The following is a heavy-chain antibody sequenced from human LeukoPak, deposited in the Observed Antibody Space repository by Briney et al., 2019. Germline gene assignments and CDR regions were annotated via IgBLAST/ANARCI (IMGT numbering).Heavy chain of an antibody. J-gene: IGHJ4*02. V-gene: IGHV1-2*06. D-gene: IGHD5-12*01. Sequence: ASVKVSCKPSGYRFTDFYIHWVRQATGQGLEWMGRISPNSGGTNYAQKFQGRVTMTRDTSISTAYMELSRLRSDDTAVYYCARGPRGYSGYGAFDYWGQGTLVTVSS. CDR2: ISPNSGGT. CDR3: ARGPRGYSGYGAFDY. CDR1: GYRFTDFY.